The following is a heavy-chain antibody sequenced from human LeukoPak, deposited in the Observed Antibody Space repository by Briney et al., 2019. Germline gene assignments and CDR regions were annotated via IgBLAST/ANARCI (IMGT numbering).Heavy chain of an antibody. CDR1: GGSFSGYY. J-gene: IGHJ4*02. CDR2: INHSGST. V-gene: IGHV4-34*01. D-gene: IGHD6-19*01. CDR3: ARGFDQWLATHGTFGY. Sequence: SETLSLTCAVYGGSFSGYYWSWIRQPPGKGLEWIGEINHSGSTYYNPSLKSRVTISVDTSKNQFSLKLSSVTAADTAVYYCARGFDQWLATHGTFGYWGQGTLVTVSS.